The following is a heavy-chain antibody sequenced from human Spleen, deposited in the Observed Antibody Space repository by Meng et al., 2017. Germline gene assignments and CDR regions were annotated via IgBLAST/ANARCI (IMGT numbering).Heavy chain of an antibody. CDR2: TYYRSKWYN. CDR1: GDSVSSNSAA. V-gene: IGHV6-1*01. CDR3: ARDNESSSWHERGAFDI. J-gene: IGHJ3*02. Sequence: SETLSLTCAISGDSVSSNSAAWNWIRQSPSRGLEWLGRTYYRSKWYNDYAVSVKSRITINPDTSKNQFSLQLNSVTPEDTAVYYCARDNESSSWHERGAFDIWGQGTMVTVSS. D-gene: IGHD6-13*01.